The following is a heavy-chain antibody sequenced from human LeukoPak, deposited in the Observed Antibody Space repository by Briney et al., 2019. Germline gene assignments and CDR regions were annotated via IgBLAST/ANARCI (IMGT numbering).Heavy chain of an antibody. CDR2: INPSGGST. CDR3: ARSIVVVVAATRGFDP. J-gene: IGHJ5*02. D-gene: IGHD2-15*01. CDR1: GYTFTSYY. Sequence: ASVKVSCKASGYTFTSYYMYWVRQAPGQGLEWMGIINPSGGSTSYAQKFQGRVTMTRDTTTSTVYMELSSLRSEDTAVYYCARSIVVVVAATRGFDPWGQGTLVTVSS. V-gene: IGHV1-46*01.